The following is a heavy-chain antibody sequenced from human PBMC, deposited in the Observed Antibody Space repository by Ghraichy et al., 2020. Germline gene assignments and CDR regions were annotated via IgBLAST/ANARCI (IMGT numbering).Heavy chain of an antibody. CDR2: IYYSGST. V-gene: IGHV4-59*08. CDR1: GGSISSYY. CDR3: ARLDLKYTHLPVHFDP. J-gene: IGHJ5*02. Sequence: SETLSLTCTVSGGSISSYYWSWIRQPPGKGLEWIGYIYYSGSTNYNPSLKSRVTISVDTSKNQFSLKLSSVTAADTAVYYCARLDLKYTHLPVHFDPWGQGTLVTVSS. D-gene: IGHD2-2*02.